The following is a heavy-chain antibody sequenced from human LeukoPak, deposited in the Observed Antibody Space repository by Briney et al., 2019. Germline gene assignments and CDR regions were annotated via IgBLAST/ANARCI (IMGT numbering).Heavy chain of an antibody. V-gene: IGHV3-21*01. CDR3: ARDRGYFDN. CDR2: ITSSSNYI. Sequence: GSLRLSCAASGFTFSIYSMNWVCQAPGKGLEWLSSITSSSNYIYYADSVKGRFTISRDNVQNSLYLQMNSLRAEDTAMYYCARDRGYFDNWGQGTLVSVFS. J-gene: IGHJ4*02. CDR1: GFTFSIYS.